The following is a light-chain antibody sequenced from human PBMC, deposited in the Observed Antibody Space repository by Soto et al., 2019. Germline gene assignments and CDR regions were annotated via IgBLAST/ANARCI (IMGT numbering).Light chain of an antibody. CDR2: ATS. J-gene: IGKJ3*01. CDR1: HTINTY. Sequence: DIQMTQSPSSLSASVGDRVTITGRASHTINTYLNWYQQKPGKAPHLLIYATSTLQSGVPSRFSGSGAGTDVTLTSSSLQPEDFATYDGQQSYSTPAFGPGLKVDIK. CDR3: QQSYSTPA. V-gene: IGKV1-39*01.